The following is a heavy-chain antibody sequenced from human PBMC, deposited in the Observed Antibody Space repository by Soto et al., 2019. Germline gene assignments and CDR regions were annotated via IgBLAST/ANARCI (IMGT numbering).Heavy chain of an antibody. CDR2: ISDTGST. J-gene: IGHJ6*02. CDR1: GGSLSNYY. Sequence: QVQLQESGPGLVKPSETLSLICSVSGGSLSNYYWSWVRQTPGMGLEWIGYISDTGSTGYNPSLKSRVTISFDTSKNQFSLRVNSVSAADTAVYHRARRAAYHGMDVCSQGFTVTVSS. D-gene: IGHD6-25*01. CDR3: ARRAAYHGMDV. V-gene: IGHV4-59*01.